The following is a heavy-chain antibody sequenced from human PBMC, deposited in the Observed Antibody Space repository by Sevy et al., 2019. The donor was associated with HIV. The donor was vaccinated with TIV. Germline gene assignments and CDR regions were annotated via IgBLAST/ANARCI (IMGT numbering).Heavy chain of an antibody. J-gene: IGHJ4*02. CDR1: GFTFSNYA. Sequence: GGSRLSCAATGFTFSNYAMHWVRQAPGKGMEWVAIIWSDGAYQYHGDSVKGRFTISRDNSKNTLYLQMNNVRVKDTAVYYCARGGYYYDNAAYYALDSWGQGTLVTVSS. CDR3: ARGGYYYDNAAYYALDS. CDR2: IWSDGAYQ. D-gene: IGHD3-22*01. V-gene: IGHV3-33*01.